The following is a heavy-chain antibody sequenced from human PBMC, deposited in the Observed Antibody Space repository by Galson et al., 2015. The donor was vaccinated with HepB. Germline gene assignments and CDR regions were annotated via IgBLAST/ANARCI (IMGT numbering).Heavy chain of an antibody. V-gene: IGHV3-33*01. CDR3: ARGAGRGATVTTIRHFDY. CDR1: GFTFSSYG. Sequence: SLRLSCAASGFTFSSYGMHWVRQAPGKGLEWVAVIWYDGSNKYYADSVKGRFTISRDNSKNTLYLQMNSLRAEDTAVYYCARGAGRGATVTTIRHFDYWGQGTLVTVSS. CDR2: IWYDGSNK. D-gene: IGHD4-17*01. J-gene: IGHJ4*02.